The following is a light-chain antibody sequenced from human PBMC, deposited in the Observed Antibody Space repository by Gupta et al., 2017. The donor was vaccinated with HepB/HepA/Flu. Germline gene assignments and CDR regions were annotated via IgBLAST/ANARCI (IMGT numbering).Light chain of an antibody. CDR3: QQDGSSPQT. V-gene: IGKV3-20*01. CDR2: GAS. Sequence: EIVLTQSPGTLSLSPGERATLSCRASQSVSSSYLAWYQQKPGQAPRLLIFGASSRATGIPDRFSSSGSGTDFTLTISGLEPEDFAVYYCQQDGSSPQTFGQGTTVEIK. CDR1: QSVSSSY. J-gene: IGKJ1*01.